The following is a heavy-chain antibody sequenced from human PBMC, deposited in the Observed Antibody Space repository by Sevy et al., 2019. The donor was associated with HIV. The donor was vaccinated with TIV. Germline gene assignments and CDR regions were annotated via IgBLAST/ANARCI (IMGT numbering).Heavy chain of an antibody. D-gene: IGHD2-2*02. V-gene: IGHV3-15*01. CDR1: GFTFSNAW. J-gene: IGHJ6*03. Sequence: GGSLRLSCAASGFTFSNAWMCWVRQAPGKGLEWVGRIKSKADGGTTDYAATVKGRFTRSRDESKNTLYLQMNSLKTEDTAVYYCTTACSSTRCYRDYYYYYIDVWGKGTTVTVSS. CDR2: IKSKADGGTT. CDR3: TTACSSTRCYRDYYYYYIDV.